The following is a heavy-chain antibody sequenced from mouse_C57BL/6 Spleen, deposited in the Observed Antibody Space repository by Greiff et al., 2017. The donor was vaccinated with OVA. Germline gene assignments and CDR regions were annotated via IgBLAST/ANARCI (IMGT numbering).Heavy chain of an antibody. CDR1: GYAFSSSW. J-gene: IGHJ4*01. CDR3: ASYGSSTAYYDMDY. CDR2: IYPGDGDT. Sequence: QVQLKESGPELVKPGASVKISCKASGYAFSSSWMNWVQQRPGTGLEWIGRIYPGDGDTNYNGKFKGKATLTADKSSSTSYMQLSSLTSEYSAVYFCASYGSSTAYYDMDYWGQGTSVTVSS. V-gene: IGHV1-82*01. D-gene: IGHD1-1*01.